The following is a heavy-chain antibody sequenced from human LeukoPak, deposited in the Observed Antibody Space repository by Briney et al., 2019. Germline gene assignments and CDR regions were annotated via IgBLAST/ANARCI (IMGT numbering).Heavy chain of an antibody. Sequence: GASVKVSCKASGGTFISYGISWVRQAPGQGREWMGRIIPILGIANYAQKFQGTVTITADKSTSTAYMELSSLRSEDTAVYYCARSGDCSGGSCYRGNFDYWGQGTLVTVSS. CDR1: GGTFISYG. CDR3: ARSGDCSGGSCYRGNFDY. CDR2: IIPILGIA. D-gene: IGHD2-15*01. J-gene: IGHJ4*02. V-gene: IGHV1-69*04.